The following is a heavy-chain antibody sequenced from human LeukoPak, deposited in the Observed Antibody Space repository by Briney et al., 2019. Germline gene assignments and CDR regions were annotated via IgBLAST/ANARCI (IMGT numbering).Heavy chain of an antibody. CDR3: AIMHGYYDGSGYWVQ. CDR1: GFTFGSYG. Sequence: PGGSLRLSCAASGFTFGSYGMSWVRQAPGKGLEWVSFITTPGATTSYADSVEGRFTISRDNPRNTLYMQMNSLRDEDTALYYCAIMHGYYDGSGYWVQWGQGTLVTVSS. V-gene: IGHV3-23*01. CDR2: ITTPGATT. D-gene: IGHD3-22*01. J-gene: IGHJ4*02.